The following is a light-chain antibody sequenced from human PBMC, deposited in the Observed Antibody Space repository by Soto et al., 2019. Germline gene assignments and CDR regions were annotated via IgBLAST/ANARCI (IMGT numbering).Light chain of an antibody. CDR3: QQRSIWPWT. J-gene: IGKJ1*01. V-gene: IGKV3-15*01. CDR2: GAS. Sequence: EIVITESPATLSVSPGERAPLFCGASQSVSSNLAWYQQKPGQAPRLLIYGASTRATGIPARFSGSGSGTDFTLTISSLEPEDFAVYYCQQRSIWPWTFGQGTKVDIK. CDR1: QSVSSN.